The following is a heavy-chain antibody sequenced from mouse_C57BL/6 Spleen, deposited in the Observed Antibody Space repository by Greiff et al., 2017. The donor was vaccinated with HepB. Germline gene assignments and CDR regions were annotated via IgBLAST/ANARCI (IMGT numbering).Heavy chain of an antibody. CDR1: GYTFTDYN. CDR2: INPNNGGT. Sequence: DVQLQESGPELVKPGASVKMSCKASGYTFTDYNMHWVKQSHGKSLEWIGYINPNNGGTSYNQKFKGKATLTVNKSSSTAYMELRSLTSEDSAVYYCARKRTDYDYDGYAMDYWGQGTSVTVSS. CDR3: ARKRTDYDYDGYAMDY. J-gene: IGHJ4*01. D-gene: IGHD2-4*01. V-gene: IGHV1-22*01.